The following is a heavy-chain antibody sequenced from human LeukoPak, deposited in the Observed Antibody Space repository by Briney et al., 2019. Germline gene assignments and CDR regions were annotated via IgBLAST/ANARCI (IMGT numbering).Heavy chain of an antibody. CDR1: GFTFSSFW. Sequence: GGSLRLSCAASGFTFSSFWMSWVRRAPGKGLEWVANIKQDGSEKNYVDSVKDRFTISRDNAKNSLYLQMNSLRAEDTAVYYCAGGSGWIFDSWGQGTLVTVSS. J-gene: IGHJ4*02. D-gene: IGHD6-19*01. CDR3: AGGSGWIFDS. CDR2: IKQDGSEK. V-gene: IGHV3-7*01.